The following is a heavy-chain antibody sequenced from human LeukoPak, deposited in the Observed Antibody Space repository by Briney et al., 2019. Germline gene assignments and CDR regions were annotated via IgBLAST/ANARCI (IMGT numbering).Heavy chain of an antibody. D-gene: IGHD3-22*01. V-gene: IGHV3-7*05. CDR3: AREGYYDSSGFLGFYYYGMDV. Sequence: PGGSLRLSCAASGFTFSSYWMSWVRQAPGKGLEWVANIKQDGGEKHYVDSVKGRFTISRDNAKNSLYLQMNSLRAEDTAVYYCAREGYYDSSGFLGFYYYGMDVWGLGTTVIVSS. CDR2: IKQDGGEK. CDR1: GFTFSSYW. J-gene: IGHJ6*02.